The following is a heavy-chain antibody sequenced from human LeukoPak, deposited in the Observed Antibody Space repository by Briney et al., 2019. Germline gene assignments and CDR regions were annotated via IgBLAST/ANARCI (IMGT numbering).Heavy chain of an antibody. D-gene: IGHD5/OR15-5a*01. CDR1: GLTFSNYG. Sequence: GGSLRLSCVASGLTFSNYGMHWVRQAPGKGLEWVAVIWYDGSRKYYAGSVKGRFSISRDNSKNTLYLKMNSLRAEDTAVYYCARDRSSRVYDFWGQGILVTVSS. V-gene: IGHV3-33*01. CDR3: ARDRSSRVYDF. J-gene: IGHJ4*02. CDR2: IWYDGSRK.